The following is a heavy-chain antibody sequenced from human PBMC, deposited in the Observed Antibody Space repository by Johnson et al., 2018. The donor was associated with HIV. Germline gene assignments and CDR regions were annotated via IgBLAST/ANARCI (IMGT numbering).Heavy chain of an antibody. V-gene: IGHV3-20*04. Sequence: VQLLESGGGVVRPGGSLRLSCAASGFTFDDYGMSWVRQVPGKGLEWVSSIGWNSGTIGYADSVKGRFTISRDNAKNTLYLQMNSLRAEDTAVYYCASTDDAFDIWGQGTMVTVSS. CDR3: ASTDDAFDI. CDR2: IGWNSGTI. J-gene: IGHJ3*02. CDR1: GFTFDDYG. D-gene: IGHD4-17*01.